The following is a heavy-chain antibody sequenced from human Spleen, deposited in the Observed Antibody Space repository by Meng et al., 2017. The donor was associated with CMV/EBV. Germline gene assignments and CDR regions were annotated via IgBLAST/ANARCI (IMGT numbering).Heavy chain of an antibody. Sequence: GESLKISCVDSEVSFRGYDMNWVRQAPGKGLEWLSYISSSGNTIHYADSVKGRFIISRDTPKNSVYLQMNSLRAEDTAVYYCVREDYGDYFFDTWGQGTLVTVSS. CDR3: VREDYGDYFFDT. CDR2: ISSSGNTI. CDR1: EVSFRGYD. J-gene: IGHJ4*02. V-gene: IGHV3-11*01. D-gene: IGHD4-17*01.